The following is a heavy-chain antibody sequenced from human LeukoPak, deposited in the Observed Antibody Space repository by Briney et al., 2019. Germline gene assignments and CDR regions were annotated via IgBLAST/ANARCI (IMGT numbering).Heavy chain of an antibody. D-gene: IGHD3-22*01. CDR1: GFTFSSYA. Sequence: GGSLRLSCAASGFTFSSYAMHWVRQAPGKGLEWVAVISYDGSNKYYADSVKGRFTISRDNSKNTLYLQMNSPRAEDTAVYYCARGGGVVALQRWGQGTLVTVSS. V-gene: IGHV3-30*14. CDR2: ISYDGSNK. J-gene: IGHJ1*01. CDR3: ARGGGVVALQR.